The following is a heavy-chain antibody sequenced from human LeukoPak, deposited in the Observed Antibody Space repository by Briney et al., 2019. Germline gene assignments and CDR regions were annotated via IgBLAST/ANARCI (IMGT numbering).Heavy chain of an antibody. CDR1: GGSFSGYH. V-gene: IGHV4-34*01. J-gene: IGHJ3*02. CDR3: AGSYGGNAVGPFDI. D-gene: IGHD4-23*01. Sequence: SETLSLTCAVSGGSFSGYHWSWLRQTPGKGLEWIGEVSQSGGASYNPSLKSRVTISVETSKNHFSLKLNSVTAADTAMYYCAGSYGGNAVGPFDIWGQGTTVIVSS. CDR2: VSQSGGA.